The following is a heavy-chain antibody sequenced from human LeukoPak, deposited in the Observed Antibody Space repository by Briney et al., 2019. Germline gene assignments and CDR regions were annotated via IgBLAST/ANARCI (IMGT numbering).Heavy chain of an antibody. J-gene: IGHJ4*02. CDR3: ARDQYGSGSSLFGY. D-gene: IGHD3-10*01. CDR2: IKQYGSDK. Sequence: GGSLRLPCAASGFPFSSYAMHYVCQAPGKGLEWVANIKQYGSDKDYVDSVKGRFTISRDNAKNSLYLQMNSLRAEDTAVYYCARDQYGSGSSLFGYWGQGTLVTVSS. CDR1: GFPFSSYA. V-gene: IGHV3-7*01.